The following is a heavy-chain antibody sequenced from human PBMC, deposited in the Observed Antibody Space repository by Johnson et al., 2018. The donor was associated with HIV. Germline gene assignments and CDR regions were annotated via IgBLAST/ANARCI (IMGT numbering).Heavy chain of an antibody. Sequence: MQLVESGGGLVQPGGSLRLSCAAPGFTFSSYAMSWVRQAPGKGLEWVSAISGSGGSTYYAVSVKVRFTISRDNSKNTLYLQMNTLSAEDTAVYYCVKVQDEWFRALGAFDIWGQGTMVTVSS. V-gene: IGHV3-23*04. CDR2: ISGSGGST. CDR1: GFTFSSYA. D-gene: IGHD3-10*01. J-gene: IGHJ3*02. CDR3: VKVQDEWFRALGAFDI.